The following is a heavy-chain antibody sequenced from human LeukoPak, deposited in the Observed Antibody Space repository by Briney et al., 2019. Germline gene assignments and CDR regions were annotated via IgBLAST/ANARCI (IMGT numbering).Heavy chain of an antibody. D-gene: IGHD6-19*01. Sequence: PSETLSLTCTVSGGSISSGSYYWSWIRQPAGKGLEWIGRLYTSGSTNYNPSLKSRVTISVDTSKNQFSLKLSSVTAADTAVYYCAREVSGYSSGWMMGAFDXWGQGTMVTVX. V-gene: IGHV4-61*02. J-gene: IGHJ3*01. CDR2: LYTSGST. CDR1: GGSISSGSYY. CDR3: AREVSGYSSGWMMGAFDX.